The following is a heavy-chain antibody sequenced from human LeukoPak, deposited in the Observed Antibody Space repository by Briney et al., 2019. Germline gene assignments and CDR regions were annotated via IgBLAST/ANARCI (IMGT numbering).Heavy chain of an antibody. CDR2: IRSKTNNYAT. CDR1: GFTFSGSG. V-gene: IGHV3-73*01. D-gene: IGHD3-22*01. J-gene: IGHJ4*02. Sequence: GGSLRLSCAASGFTFSGSGVHWVRQASGKGLEWVGRIRSKTNNYATAYAASVKGRFTISRDDSKNTLYVQMNSLGAEDTAIYFCAKDHDSSGYYPYSFDYWGQGSRVTVSS. CDR3: AKDHDSSGYYPYSFDY.